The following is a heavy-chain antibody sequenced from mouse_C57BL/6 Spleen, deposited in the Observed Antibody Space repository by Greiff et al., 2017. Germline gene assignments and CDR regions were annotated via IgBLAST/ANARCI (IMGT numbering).Heavy chain of an antibody. V-gene: IGHV1-72*01. J-gene: IGHJ3*01. Sequence: VQLQQPGAELVKPGASVKLSCKASGYTFTSYWMHWVKQRPGRGLEWIGRIDPNSGGTKYNEKLKGKATLTVDKPSSTAYMQLSSLTSEDSAVYYCAGVYYDYDREFAVWGQGTLVTVS. D-gene: IGHD2-4*01. CDR1: GYTFTSYW. CDR3: AGVYYDYDREFAV. CDR2: IDPNSGGT.